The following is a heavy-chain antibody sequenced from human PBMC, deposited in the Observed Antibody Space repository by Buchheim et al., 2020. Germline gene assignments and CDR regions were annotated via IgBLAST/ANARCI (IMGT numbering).Heavy chain of an antibody. CDR2: ISSSGSTK. CDR1: GFTFSSFE. J-gene: IGHJ6*02. D-gene: IGHD1-1*01. V-gene: IGHV3-48*03. CDR3: ASLKGRTGTGYGMDV. Sequence: EVQLVESGGGLVLPGGSLRLSCAVAGFTFSSFEMNWVRQAPGKGLEWVSYISSSGSTKYYADSVKGRFTISRGNAENSMYLQMNSLRVEDTAACYCASLKGRTGTGYGMDVWGQGTT.